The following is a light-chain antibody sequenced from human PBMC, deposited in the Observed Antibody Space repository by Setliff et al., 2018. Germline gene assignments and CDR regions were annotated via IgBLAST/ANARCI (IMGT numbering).Light chain of an antibody. CDR2: YDS. CDR3: QVWDSGSEHYV. V-gene: IGLV3-21*04. CDR1: NIGGKS. Sequence: SYELTQPPSVPVAPGKTARITCGGNNIGGKSVNWYQQKPGQAPVLVIYYDSDRPSGIPERFFGSNSGNTATLTISRVEVGDEADYYCQVWDSGSEHYVFGTGTKVTVL. J-gene: IGLJ1*01.